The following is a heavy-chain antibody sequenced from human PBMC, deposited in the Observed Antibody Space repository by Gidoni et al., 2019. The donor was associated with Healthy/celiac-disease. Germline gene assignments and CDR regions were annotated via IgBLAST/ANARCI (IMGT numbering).Heavy chain of an antibody. D-gene: IGHD3-9*01. J-gene: IGHJ4*02. V-gene: IGHV3-30*18. CDR2: ISYDGSNK. CDR3: AKDPMSYYDILTGMEN. Sequence: QVQLVESGGGVVQPGRSLRLSCAASGFTFSRYGMHWVRQAPGKGLEWVAVISYDGSNKYYADSVKGRFTISRDNSKNTLYLQMNSLRAEDTAVYYCAKDPMSYYDILTGMENWGQGTLVTVSS. CDR1: GFTFSRYG.